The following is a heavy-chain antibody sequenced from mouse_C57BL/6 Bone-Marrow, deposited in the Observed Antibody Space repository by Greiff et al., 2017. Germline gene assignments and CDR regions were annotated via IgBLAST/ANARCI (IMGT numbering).Heavy chain of an antibody. Sequence: QVQLQQPGAVLVKPGASVKMSCKASGYTFPSYWITWVKQRPGQGLGWIGDIYPGSGSTNYNEKLKSKATLTVDTSSSTAYMQLSSLTSEDSAVYYCARSGYDEAYWGQGTLDTVSA. CDR1: GYTFPSYW. CDR3: ARSGYDEAY. CDR2: IYPGSGST. D-gene: IGHD2-2*01. V-gene: IGHV1-55*01. J-gene: IGHJ3*01.